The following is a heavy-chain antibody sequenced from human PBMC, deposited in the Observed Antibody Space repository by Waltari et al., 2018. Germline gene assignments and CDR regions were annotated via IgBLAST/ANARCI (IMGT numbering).Heavy chain of an antibody. CDR1: GYPFTALN. Sequence: QVQLLQSGADVQNPGTSVKVSCKAIGYPFTALNIHWGRQAPGQGPQWMGGISPDSGERKYVQKFEGRVTMTTDTASKTGYMELNSLRSDDTAVQYCARPGDCAAFEIWGQGTTVIVSS. CDR3: ARPGDCAAFEI. CDR2: ISPDSGER. D-gene: IGHD2-21*02. V-gene: IGHV1-2*02. J-gene: IGHJ3*02.